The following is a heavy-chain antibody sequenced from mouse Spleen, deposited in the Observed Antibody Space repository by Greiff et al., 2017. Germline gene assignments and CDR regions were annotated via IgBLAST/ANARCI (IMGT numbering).Heavy chain of an antibody. Sequence: QVQLKESGPGLVQPSQSLSITCTVSGFSLTSYGVHWVRQSPGKGLEWLGVIWSGGSTDYNAAFISRLSISKDNSKSQVFFKMNSLQADDTAIYYCARKGLLGGPAWFAYWGQGTLVTVSA. V-gene: IGHV2-2*01. CDR2: IWSGGST. D-gene: IGHD4-1*01. CDR3: ARKGLLGGPAWFAY. J-gene: IGHJ3*01. CDR1: GFSLTSYG.